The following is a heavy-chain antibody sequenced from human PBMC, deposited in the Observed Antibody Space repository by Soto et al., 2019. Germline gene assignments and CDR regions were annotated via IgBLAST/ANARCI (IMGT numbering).Heavy chain of an antibody. CDR3: ARVGVRGVIIDYYGMDV. J-gene: IGHJ6*02. D-gene: IGHD3-10*01. CDR1: GFTVSSNY. CDR2: IYSGGST. Sequence: GGSLRLSCAASGFTVSSNYMSWVRQAPGKGLEWVSVIYSGGSTYYADSVKGRFTISRDNSKNTLYRQMNSLRAKDTAVYYCARVGVRGVIIDYYGMDVWGQGTTVTVSS. V-gene: IGHV3-53*01.